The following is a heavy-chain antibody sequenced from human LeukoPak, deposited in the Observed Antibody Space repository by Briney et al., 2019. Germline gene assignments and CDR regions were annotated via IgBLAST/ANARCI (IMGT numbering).Heavy chain of an antibody. CDR1: GGSISSCGYY. CDR3: ASIVPGTSNYFDY. J-gene: IGHJ4*02. Sequence: PSETLSLTCIVSGGSISSCGYYWSWIRQHPGKGLEWIGYIYSSGSTYYNPSLKSRVTISVDTSKNQFSLKLSSVTAADTAVYYCASIVPGTSNYFDYWGQGTLVTVSS. V-gene: IGHV4-31*03. D-gene: IGHD6-19*01. CDR2: IYSSGST.